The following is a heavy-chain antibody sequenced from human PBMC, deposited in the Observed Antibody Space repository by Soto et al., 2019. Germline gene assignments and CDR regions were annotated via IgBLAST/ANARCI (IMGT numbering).Heavy chain of an antibody. CDR3: AGIGDTFFDY. D-gene: IGHD2-21*01. CDR1: GFSLSTRGVR. CDR2: IDWDDDK. V-gene: IGHV2-70*04. Sequence: SGPTLVNPTQTLTLTCTFSGFSLSTRGVRVSWIRQPPGKALEWLARIDWDDDKFYSTSLKTRLTISKDTSKNPVVLTMTNMDPVDTATYYCAGIGDTFFDYWGQGTRVTVSS. J-gene: IGHJ4*02.